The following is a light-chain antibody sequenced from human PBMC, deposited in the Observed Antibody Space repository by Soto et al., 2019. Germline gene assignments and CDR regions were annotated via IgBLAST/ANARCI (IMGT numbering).Light chain of an antibody. J-gene: IGLJ2*01. Sequence: QSVLTQPPSASGTPGQRVTISCSGSSSNIGSNYVYWYQQLPGTAPKLLIYRNNQRPSGVPDRFSRSKSGTSASLAISGLRSEVEADYYCAAWDDSLSAHVVFGGGTKLTVL. CDR2: RNN. CDR3: AAWDDSLSAHVV. V-gene: IGLV1-47*01. CDR1: SSNIGSNY.